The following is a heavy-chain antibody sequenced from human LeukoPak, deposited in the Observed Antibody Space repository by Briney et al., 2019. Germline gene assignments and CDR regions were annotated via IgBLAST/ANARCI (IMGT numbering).Heavy chain of an antibody. D-gene: IGHD3-10*01. CDR1: GYTFTGYY. J-gene: IGHJ4*02. CDR3: ARDPRGYYGEGDY. Sequence: ASVKVSCKASGYTFTGYYMHWVRQAPGQGLEWMGWINPNSGGTNYAQKFQGWVTMTRDTSISTAYMELSRLRSDDTAVYYCARDPRGYYGEGDYWGQGTLVTVSS. V-gene: IGHV1-2*04. CDR2: INPNSGGT.